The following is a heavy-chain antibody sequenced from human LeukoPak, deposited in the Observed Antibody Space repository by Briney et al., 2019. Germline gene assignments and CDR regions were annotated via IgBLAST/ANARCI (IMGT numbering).Heavy chain of an antibody. CDR1: RFTVSSSY. D-gene: IGHD4-11*01. CDR2: IYSGGST. Sequence: GGSLRLSCAASRFTVSSSYMSWVRQAPGKGLEWVSVIYSGGSTYYADSVKGRFTISRDNSKNTLYLQMNSLRAEDTAVYYCAKSDYSNDLDVWGQGTTVTVSS. CDR3: AKSDYSNDLDV. V-gene: IGHV3-53*05. J-gene: IGHJ6*02.